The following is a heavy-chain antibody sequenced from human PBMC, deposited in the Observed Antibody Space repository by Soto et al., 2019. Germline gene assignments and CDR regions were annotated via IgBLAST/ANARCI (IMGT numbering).Heavy chain of an antibody. CDR1: GFTFSSYG. CDR2: ISYDGSNK. CDR3: ANPLAPVDY. Sequence: GGSLRLSCAASGFTFSSYGMHWVRQAPGKGLEWVAVISYDGSNKYYADSVKGRFTISRDNSKNTLYLQMNSLRAEDTAVYHCANPLAPVDYWGQGTLVTVSS. V-gene: IGHV3-30*18. J-gene: IGHJ4*02.